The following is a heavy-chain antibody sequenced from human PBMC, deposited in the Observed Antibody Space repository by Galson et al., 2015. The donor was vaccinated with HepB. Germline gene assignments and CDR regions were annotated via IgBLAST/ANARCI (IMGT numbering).Heavy chain of an antibody. V-gene: IGHV4-4*07. CDR1: GGSISSYY. CDR3: ARDLRGDYGDYYLEADAFDI. J-gene: IGHJ3*02. D-gene: IGHD4-17*01. Sequence: ETLSLTCPVSGGSISSYYWSWIRQPAGKGLEWIGRIYTSGSTNYNPSLKSRVTMSVDTSKNQFSLKLSSVTAADTAVYYCARDLRGDYGDYYLEADAFDIWGQGIMVTVSS. CDR2: IYTSGST.